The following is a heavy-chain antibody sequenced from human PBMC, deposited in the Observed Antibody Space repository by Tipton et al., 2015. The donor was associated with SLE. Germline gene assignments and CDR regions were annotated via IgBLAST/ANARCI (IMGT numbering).Heavy chain of an antibody. J-gene: IGHJ4*02. CDR2: IYYSGST. Sequence: TLSLTCTVSGGSISSYYWSWIRQPPGKGLEWIGYIYYSGSTNYNPSLKRRVTISVDTSKNQFSLKLSSVTAADTAVYYCARPNGYCSGGSCQGGGFDYWGQGTLVTVSS. CDR3: ARPNGYCSGGSCQGGGFDY. V-gene: IGHV4-59*12. D-gene: IGHD2-15*01. CDR1: GGSISSYY.